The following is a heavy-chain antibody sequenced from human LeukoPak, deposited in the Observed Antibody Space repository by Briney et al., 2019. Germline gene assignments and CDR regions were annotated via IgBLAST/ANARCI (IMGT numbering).Heavy chain of an antibody. CDR3: ARTYYYDSSGYFDI. CDR1: GGTFSSYA. Sequence: SVKVSCEASGGTFSSYAISWVRQAPGQGLEWKGRIIPILGIANYAQKFQGRVTITADKSTSTAYMGLSSLRSEDTAVYYCARTYYYDSSGYFDIWGQGTMVTVSS. V-gene: IGHV1-69*04. D-gene: IGHD3-22*01. CDR2: IIPILGIA. J-gene: IGHJ3*02.